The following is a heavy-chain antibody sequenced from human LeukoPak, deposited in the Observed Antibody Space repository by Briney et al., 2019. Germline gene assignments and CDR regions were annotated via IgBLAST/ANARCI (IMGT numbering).Heavy chain of an antibody. CDR1: GFTFTYYA. V-gene: IGHV3-30-3*01. J-gene: IGHJ3*01. CDR3: ARGPDPVVRGPRRAFDL. D-gene: IGHD3-10*01. CDR2: VSNDGSNQ. Sequence: GGSLSLSCAASGFTFTYYAMHWVRQAPGKGLEWVSVVSNDGSNQDYADSVKGRFIISRDDSKSTVYLQMNSLRVDDTAMYYCARGPDPVVRGPRRAFDLWGQGTMVTVSS.